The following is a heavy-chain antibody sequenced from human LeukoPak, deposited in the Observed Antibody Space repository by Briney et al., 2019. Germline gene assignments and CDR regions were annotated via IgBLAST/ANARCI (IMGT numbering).Heavy chain of an antibody. CDR3: ARAAATHYYYYYMDV. CDR2: ISSSSSYI. J-gene: IGHJ6*03. D-gene: IGHD2-15*01. Sequence: GSLRLSWAASGFTFSSYSMNWVRQAPGKGLEWVSSISSSSSYIYYADSVKGRFTISRDNAKNSLYLQMNSLRAEDTAVYYCARAAATHYYYYYMDVWGKGTTVTVSS. V-gene: IGHV3-21*01. CDR1: GFTFSSYS.